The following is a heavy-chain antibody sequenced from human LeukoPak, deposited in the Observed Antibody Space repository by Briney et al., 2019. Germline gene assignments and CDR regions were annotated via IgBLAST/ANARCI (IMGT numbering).Heavy chain of an antibody. CDR2: IHSDGIGT. CDR3: ARDHYYVPDY. V-gene: IGHV3-74*03. Sequence: GGSLRLSCAASGFTFSTSWMHWVRQAPGKGLVWVSRIHSDGIGTTYADSVKGRFTISRDNSKNTLDLQMNNLRAEDTAVYYCARDHYYVPDYWGQGTLVTVSS. CDR1: GFTFSTSW. D-gene: IGHD3-10*02. J-gene: IGHJ4*02.